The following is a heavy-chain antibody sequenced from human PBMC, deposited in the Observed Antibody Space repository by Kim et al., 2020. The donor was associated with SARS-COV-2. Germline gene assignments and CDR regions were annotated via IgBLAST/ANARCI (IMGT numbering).Heavy chain of an antibody. V-gene: IGHV3-11*03. CDR3: ARRIETYGMDV. CDR2: T. Sequence: TNYADSVKGRFTISRDNAKNSLYLQMNSLRAEDTAVYYCARRIETYGMDVWGQGTTVTVSS. J-gene: IGHJ6*02. D-gene: IGHD2-15*01.